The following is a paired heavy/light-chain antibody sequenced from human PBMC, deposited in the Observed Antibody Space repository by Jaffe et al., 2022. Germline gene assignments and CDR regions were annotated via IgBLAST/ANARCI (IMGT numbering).Heavy chain of an antibody. D-gene: IGHD6-19*01. V-gene: IGHV4-39*01. CDR2: IYYSGGT. CDR3: ARHPPIAVPDVAFDI. Sequence: QLQLQESGPGLVKPSETLSLICTVSGGSISSSIYYWGWIRQPPGKGLEWIGTIYYSGGTYYNPSLKSRVTMAVDTSKNQFSLKLTSVTAADTAVYYCARHPPIAVPDVAFDIWGQGTMVTVSS. J-gene: IGHJ3*02. CDR1: GGSISSSIYY.
Light chain of an antibody. Sequence: SSELTQDPAVSVALGQTVRITCQGDSLRSYYASWYQQKPGQAPVLVIYGKNNRPSGIPDRFSGSSSGNTASLTITGAQAEDEADYYCNSRDSSGNRLVFGGGTKLTVL. CDR1: SLRSYY. CDR3: NSRDSSGNRLV. V-gene: IGLV3-19*01. CDR2: GKN. J-gene: IGLJ2*01.